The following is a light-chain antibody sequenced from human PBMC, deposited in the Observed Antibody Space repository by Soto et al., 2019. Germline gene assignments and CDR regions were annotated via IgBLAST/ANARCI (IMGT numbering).Light chain of an antibody. J-gene: IGKJ1*01. CDR2: DAS. Sequence: IVITQSPATLSVSPGEGATLSCRASQTLINKLAWFQQEPGQAPRLLIYDASTRATGVPARFSGSGSGTEFTLTISSLQSEDFAVYYCQQYNDWQWTFGQGTKVDIK. CDR1: QTLINK. CDR3: QQYNDWQWT. V-gene: IGKV3-15*01.